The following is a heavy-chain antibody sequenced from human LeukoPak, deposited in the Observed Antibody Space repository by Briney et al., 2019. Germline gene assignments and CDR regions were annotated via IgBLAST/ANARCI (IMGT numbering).Heavy chain of an antibody. CDR3: ARALPPWSRSSNWFDP. CDR2: IYYSGST. CDR1: SGSISSHY. J-gene: IGHJ5*02. Sequence: SETLSLTCTVSSGSISSHYWSWIRQPPGKGLEWIGYIYYSGSTNYNPSLKSRVTISVDTSKNQFSLKLSSVTAADTAVYYCARALPPWSRSSNWFDPWGQGTLVTVSS. V-gene: IGHV4-59*11. D-gene: IGHD6-6*01.